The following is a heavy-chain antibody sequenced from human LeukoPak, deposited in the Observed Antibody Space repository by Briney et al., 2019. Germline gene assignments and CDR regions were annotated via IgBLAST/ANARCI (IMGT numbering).Heavy chain of an antibody. D-gene: IGHD3-22*01. CDR3: ARDRYYDSSGYYAQ. Sequence: PGGSLRLSCAASGFTFSSYSMNWVRQARGKWLEWVSYISSSSSTIYYADSVKGRFTISRDNAKNSLYLQMNSLRAEDTAVYYCARDRYYDSSGYYAQWGQGTLVTVSS. CDR2: ISSSSSTI. V-gene: IGHV3-48*01. J-gene: IGHJ4*02. CDR1: GFTFSSYS.